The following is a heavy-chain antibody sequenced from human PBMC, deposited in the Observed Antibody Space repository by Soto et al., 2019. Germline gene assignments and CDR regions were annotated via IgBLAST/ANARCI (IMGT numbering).Heavy chain of an antibody. V-gene: IGHV1-18*04. CDR2: ISAYNGNT. CDR3: ARVKAVAGMVPTNNWFDP. CDR1: GYTFTSYG. J-gene: IGHJ5*02. Sequence: ASVKVSCKTSGYTFTSYGISWVRQAPGQGLEWMGWISAYNGNTNYAQKLQGRVTMTTDTSTSTAYMELRSLRSDDTAVYYCARVKAVAGMVPTNNWFDPWGQGTLVTVSS. D-gene: IGHD6-19*01.